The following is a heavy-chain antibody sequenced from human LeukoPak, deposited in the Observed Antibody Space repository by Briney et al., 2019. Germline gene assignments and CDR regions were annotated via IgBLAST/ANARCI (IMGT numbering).Heavy chain of an antibody. Sequence: GASVKVSCKASGYTFNTHYIHWVRQAPGQGLEWMGMFNPHGRPRHSQKFQGRVTMTRDRSISTAYMELSSLRSDDTAVYYCARSRESDYDFWSGHNYYYDLDVWGEGTTVTVSS. D-gene: IGHD3-3*01. J-gene: IGHJ6*03. CDR2: FNPHGRP. CDR1: GYTFNTHY. CDR3: ARSRESDYDFWSGHNYYYDLDV. V-gene: IGHV1-46*02.